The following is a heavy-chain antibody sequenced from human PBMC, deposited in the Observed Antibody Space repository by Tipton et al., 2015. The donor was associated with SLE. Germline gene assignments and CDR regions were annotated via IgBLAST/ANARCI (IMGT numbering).Heavy chain of an antibody. CDR2: IYYTGNT. V-gene: IGHV4-59*11. CDR1: GGSMSYHY. CDR3: ARMGLCTTTTCNEGAFDV. Sequence: TLSLTCSVSGGSMSYHYWSWIRQPPGKGLEWIGYIYYTGNTNYNPSLKSRVTMSVDTSESQFSLKLTFVSAADTAIYYCARMGLCTTTTCNEGAFDVWGQGSMVTVSS. D-gene: IGHD2-2*01. J-gene: IGHJ3*01.